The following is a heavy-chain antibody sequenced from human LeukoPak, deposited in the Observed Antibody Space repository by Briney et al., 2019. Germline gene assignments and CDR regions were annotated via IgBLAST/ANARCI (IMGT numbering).Heavy chain of an antibody. CDR3: ARGLLQFWNGYAADVFDI. V-gene: IGHV1-8*01. CDR1: GYTLTSYD. J-gene: IGHJ3*02. Sequence: VASVKVSCKASGYTLTSYDINWVRQATGQGLEWMGRINTNSGNTDYAQKFQGRVTMTRNSSIGTVYMELSSLKSEDTAVYYCARGLLQFWNGYAADVFDIWGQGTMVTVSS. D-gene: IGHD3-3*01. CDR2: INTNSGNT.